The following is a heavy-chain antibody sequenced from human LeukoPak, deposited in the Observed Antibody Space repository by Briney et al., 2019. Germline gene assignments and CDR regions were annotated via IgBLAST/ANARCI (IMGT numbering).Heavy chain of an antibody. J-gene: IGHJ4*02. D-gene: IGHD3-3*02. CDR3: AKGGIFGVIDS. CDR2: ISGSSGGST. CDR1: GFTFSSYA. V-gene: IGHV3-23*01. Sequence: PGGSLRLSCAASGFTFSSYAMSWVRQAPGKGLEWVSAISGSSGGSTYYADSVKGRFTISRDNSKNTLYLQMDSLRAEDTAVYFCAKGGIFGVIDSWGQGTLVTVSS.